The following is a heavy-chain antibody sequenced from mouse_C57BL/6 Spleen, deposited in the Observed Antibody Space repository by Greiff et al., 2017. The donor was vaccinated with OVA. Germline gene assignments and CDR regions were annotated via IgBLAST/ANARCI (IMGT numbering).Heavy chain of an antibody. CDR2: ISDGGSYT. Sequence: VMLVESGGGLVKPGGSLKLSCAASGFTFSSYAMSWVRQTPEKRLEWVATISDGGSYTYYPDNVKGRFTISRDNAKNNLYLQMSHLKSEDTAMYYCARERAYDYDAGGYAMDYWGQGTSVTVSS. V-gene: IGHV5-4*01. J-gene: IGHJ4*01. D-gene: IGHD2-4*01. CDR1: GFTFSSYA. CDR3: ARERAYDYDAGGYAMDY.